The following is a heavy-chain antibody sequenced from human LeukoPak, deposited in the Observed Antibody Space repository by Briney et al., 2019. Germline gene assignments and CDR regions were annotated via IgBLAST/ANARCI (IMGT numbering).Heavy chain of an antibody. CDR1: GFTFSSYG. D-gene: IGHD3-22*01. Sequence: GSLRLSCAASGFTFSSYGTHWVRQAPGKGLEWVAVISYDGSNKYYADSVKGRFTISRDNSKNTLYLQMNSLRAEDTAVYYCANQGLYYYDSSGYYYQPYFDYWGQGTLVTVSS. CDR2: ISYDGSNK. V-gene: IGHV3-30*18. J-gene: IGHJ4*02. CDR3: ANQGLYYYDSSGYYYQPYFDY.